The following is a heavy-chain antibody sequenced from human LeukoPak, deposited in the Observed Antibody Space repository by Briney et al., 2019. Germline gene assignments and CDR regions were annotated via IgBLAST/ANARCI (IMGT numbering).Heavy chain of an antibody. D-gene: IGHD3-10*01. J-gene: IGHJ6*03. CDR1: GYSISSGSF. V-gene: IGHV4-38-2*02. Sequence: SETLSLTCTVSGYSISSGSFWVWVRQPPVKGLEWIGSIYHSGSTYYNPSLKSRVTISVDTSKNQFSLKLSSVTAADTAVYYCVRKERVRGGSYCMDVWGKGTTVTVSS. CDR3: VRKERVRGGSYCMDV. CDR2: IYHSGST.